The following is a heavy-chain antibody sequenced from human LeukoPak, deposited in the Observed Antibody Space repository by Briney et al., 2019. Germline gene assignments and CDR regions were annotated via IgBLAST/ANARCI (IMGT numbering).Heavy chain of an antibody. CDR2: IWRGGTNK. D-gene: IGHD1/OR15-1a*01. Sequence: GGSLRLSCAASGFTFSTFAFRWVRQAPDKGLEWVAVIWRGGTNKYNGDSVKGRFTISRDNSKNTLYLQMNSLGADDTSLYYCARGGGNNRGIDYWGQGTLVTVSS. J-gene: IGHJ4*02. CDR3: ARGGGNNRGIDY. V-gene: IGHV3-33*08. CDR1: GFTFSTFA.